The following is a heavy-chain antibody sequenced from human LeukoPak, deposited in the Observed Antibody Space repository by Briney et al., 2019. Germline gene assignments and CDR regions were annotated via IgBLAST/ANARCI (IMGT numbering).Heavy chain of an antibody. Sequence: SETLSLTCAVSGGSISSGGHSWSWVRQPPGKELEWIGNIYYSGSTYYTPSLKSRVTISLDTSKHQFSLKLTSVTAADTAVYYCAREWDASSYDPRASGDYWGQGTPVTVSS. CDR1: GGSISSGGHS. CDR2: IYYSGST. V-gene: IGHV4-30-4*07. J-gene: IGHJ4*02. CDR3: AREWDASSYDPRASGDY. D-gene: IGHD2-8*01.